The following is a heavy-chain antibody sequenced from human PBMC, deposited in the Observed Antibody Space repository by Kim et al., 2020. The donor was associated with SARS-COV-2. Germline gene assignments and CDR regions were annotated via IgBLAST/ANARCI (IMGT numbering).Heavy chain of an antibody. CDR2: T. CDR3: ARLTERDAFDI. V-gene: IGHV5-51*01. D-gene: IGHD1-26*01. J-gene: IGHJ3*02. Sequence: TRYTPSLQGQVTISADKSISTAYLQWSSLKASDTAMYYCARLTERDAFDIWGQGTMVTVSS.